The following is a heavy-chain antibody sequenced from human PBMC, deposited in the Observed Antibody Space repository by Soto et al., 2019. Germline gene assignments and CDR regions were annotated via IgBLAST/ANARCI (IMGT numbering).Heavy chain of an antibody. J-gene: IGHJ3*02. CDR1: GYTFTSYY. Sequence: ASVKVSCKASGYTFTSYYVHWVRQAPGQGLEWMAIINPSGGSTSYAQKFQDRVTTTRDTSTSTVYMELSSLRSEDTAVYYCAIGRLTMTAVVTEAFDIWGQGTMVTVSS. CDR3: AIGRLTMTAVVTEAFDI. D-gene: IGHD3-22*01. V-gene: IGHV1-46*01. CDR2: INPSGGST.